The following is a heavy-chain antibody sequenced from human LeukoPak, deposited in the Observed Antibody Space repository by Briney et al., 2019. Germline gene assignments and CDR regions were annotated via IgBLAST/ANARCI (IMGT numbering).Heavy chain of an antibody. D-gene: IGHD6-19*01. CDR1: GGSISSYY. CDR2: IYYSGST. J-gene: IGHJ5*02. Sequence: PSETLSLTCTVSGGSISSYYWSWIRQPPGKGLEWIGYIYYSGSTNYNPSLKSRVTISVDTSKNQFSLKLSSVTAAGTAVYYCARSTAVYNWFDPWGQGTLVTVSS. CDR3: ARSTAVYNWFDP. V-gene: IGHV4-59*01.